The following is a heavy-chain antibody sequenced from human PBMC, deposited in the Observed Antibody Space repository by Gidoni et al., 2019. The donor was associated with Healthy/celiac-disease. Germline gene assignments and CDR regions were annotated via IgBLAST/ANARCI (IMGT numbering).Heavy chain of an antibody. V-gene: IGHV3-48*02. Sequence: EVQLVESGGGLVQPGGSLRLSCAASGFTFSSYSMNWVRQAPGKGLEWVSYISSSSSTIYYADSVKGRFTISRDNAKNSLYLQMNSLRDEDTAVYYCARDPSYYGSGLYYYYYGMDVWGQGTTVTVSS. CDR2: ISSSSSTI. CDR1: GFTFSSYS. J-gene: IGHJ6*02. D-gene: IGHD3-10*01. CDR3: ARDPSYYGSGLYYYYYGMDV.